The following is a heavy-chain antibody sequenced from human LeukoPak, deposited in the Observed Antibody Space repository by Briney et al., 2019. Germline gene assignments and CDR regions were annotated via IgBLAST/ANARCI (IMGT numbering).Heavy chain of an antibody. CDR1: GRSISSGTYY. Sequence: SETLSLTCTVSGRSISSGTYYWSWIRQPPGKGLEWIGYISHSGSTYYNPSLKSRVTISVDRSKNQFCLKLSSVTAADTAVYYCARRLEVPGGIGWFDPWGQGTLVTVSS. CDR2: ISHSGST. V-gene: IGHV4-30-2*01. CDR3: ARRLEVPGGIGWFDP. D-gene: IGHD2-2*01. J-gene: IGHJ5*02.